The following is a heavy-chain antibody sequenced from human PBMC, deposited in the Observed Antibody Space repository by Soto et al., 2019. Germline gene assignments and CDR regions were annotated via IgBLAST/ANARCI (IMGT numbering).Heavy chain of an antibody. CDR3: ARARGSSWYIWYFDL. J-gene: IGHJ2*01. Sequence: PGGSLRLSCAASGFTFSSYAMHWVRQAPGKGLEWVAVISYDGSNKYYADSVKGRFTISRDNSKNTLYLQMNSLRAEDTAVYYCARARGSSWYIWYFDLWGRGTLVTVSS. CDR1: GFTFSSYA. CDR2: ISYDGSNK. D-gene: IGHD6-13*01. V-gene: IGHV3-30-3*01.